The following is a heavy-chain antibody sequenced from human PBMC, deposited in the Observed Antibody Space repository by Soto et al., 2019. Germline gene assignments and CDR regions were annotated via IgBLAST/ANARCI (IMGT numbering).Heavy chain of an antibody. V-gene: IGHV1-69*06. J-gene: IGHJ5*02. CDR1: GGTFSSCA. CDR3: ARGVVPAAIYWFDP. D-gene: IGHD2-2*01. Sequence: EASVKVSCKASGGTFSSCAISWVRQAPGQGLEWMGGIIPIFGTANYAQKFQGRVTITADKSTSTAYMELSSLRSEDTAVYYCARGVVPAAIYWFDPWGQGTLVTVSS. CDR2: IIPIFGTA.